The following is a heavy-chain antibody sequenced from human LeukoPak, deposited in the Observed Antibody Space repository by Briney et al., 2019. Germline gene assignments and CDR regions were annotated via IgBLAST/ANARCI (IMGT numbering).Heavy chain of an antibody. CDR1: GGSVSSGSYY. V-gene: IGHV4-61*01. CDR3: AREGRCSGGSCFRGWFDP. Sequence: SETLSLTCSVSGGSVSSGSYYWSWLRQPPGTGLEWIGDIYYSGSTNYNPSLKSRVTISVDTSKNQFSLKLSSVTAADTAVYYCAREGRCSGGSCFRGWFDPWGQGTLVTVSS. D-gene: IGHD2-15*01. CDR2: IYYSGST. J-gene: IGHJ5*02.